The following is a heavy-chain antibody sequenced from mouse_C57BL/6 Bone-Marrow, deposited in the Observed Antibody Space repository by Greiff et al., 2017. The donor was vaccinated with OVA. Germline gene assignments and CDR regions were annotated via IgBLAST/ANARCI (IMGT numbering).Heavy chain of an antibody. CDR1: GYAFSSSW. CDR2: IYPGDGDT. D-gene: IGHD2-1*01. V-gene: IGHV1-82*01. Sequence: QVHVKQSGPELVKPGASVKISCKASGYAFSSSWMNWVKQRPGKGLEWIGRIYPGDGDTNYNGKFKGKATLTADKSSSTAYMQLSSLTSEDSAVYFCARVSGGNFAYWGQGTLVTVSA. J-gene: IGHJ3*01. CDR3: ARVSGGNFAY.